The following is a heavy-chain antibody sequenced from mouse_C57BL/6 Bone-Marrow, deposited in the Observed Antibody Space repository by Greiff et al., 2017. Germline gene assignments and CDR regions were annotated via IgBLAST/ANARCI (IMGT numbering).Heavy chain of an antibody. Sequence: VQLKESGAELVRPGASVKLSCTASGFNIKDDYMHWVKQRPEQGLEWIGWIDPENGDPEYASKFQGKATIPADTSSNTAYLQLSSLPSEDTAVYYCTPTGDGFAYWGQGILVTVSA. CDR1: GFNIKDDY. CDR3: TPTGDGFAY. J-gene: IGHJ3*01. CDR2: IDPENGDP. V-gene: IGHV14-4*01. D-gene: IGHD3-3*01.